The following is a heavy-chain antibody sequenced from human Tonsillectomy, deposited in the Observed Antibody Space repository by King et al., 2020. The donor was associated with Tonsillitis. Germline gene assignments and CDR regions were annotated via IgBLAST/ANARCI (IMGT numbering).Heavy chain of an antibody. CDR3: ARWGLRSSDDAFDI. Sequence: QLQESGPGLVKPSGTLSLTCAVSGGSISSSHWWSWVRQPPGKGLEWIGGIFHSGNTNYNPSLKSRVTISVDKSKNQFSLKMNSVTAADTAIYYCARWGLRSSDDAFDIWGQGTKVTVSS. CDR2: IFHSGNT. CDR1: GGSISSSHW. V-gene: IGHV4-4*02. D-gene: IGHD6-25*01. J-gene: IGHJ3*02.